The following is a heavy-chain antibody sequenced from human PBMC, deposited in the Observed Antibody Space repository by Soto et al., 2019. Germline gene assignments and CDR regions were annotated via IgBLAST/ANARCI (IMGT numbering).Heavy chain of an antibody. CDR2: IYPGDSDT. CDR1: WYSFTSYW. CDR3: ARLMGWLHPLGGFYYYYGMDV. J-gene: IGHJ6*02. V-gene: IGHV5-51*01. Sequence: PGGSLEISWKCSWYSFTSYWIGWVRQMPGKGLGWMGIIYPGDSDTRYSPSFQGQVTISADKSISTAYLQWSSLKASDTAMSYCARLMGWLHPLGGFYYYYGMDVWGQGTTVTVSS. D-gene: IGHD5-12*01.